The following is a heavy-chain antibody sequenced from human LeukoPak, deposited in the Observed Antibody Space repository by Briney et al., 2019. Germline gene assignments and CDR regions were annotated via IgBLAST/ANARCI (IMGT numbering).Heavy chain of an antibody. D-gene: IGHD5-18*01. CDR1: GYTFTSYG. Sequence: ASVKVSCKASGYTFTSYGISWVRQAPGQGLEWMGWISAYNGNTNYAQKLQGRVTITTDTSTSKAYMELRSLRSDDRAVYYCARAVGHGYPTPLYNWFDPWGQGTLVTVSS. CDR2: ISAYNGNT. J-gene: IGHJ5*02. V-gene: IGHV1-18*01. CDR3: ARAVGHGYPTPLYNWFDP.